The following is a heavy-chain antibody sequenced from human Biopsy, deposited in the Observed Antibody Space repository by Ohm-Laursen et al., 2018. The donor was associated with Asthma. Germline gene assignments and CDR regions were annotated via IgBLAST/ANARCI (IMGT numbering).Heavy chain of an antibody. Sequence: SLRLSCAASRFTYVMHWVRQAPGKGLERVAVISYDGSSIYYADSVKGRFTISRDNSKNTLSLQMNSLTAEDTAVYYCAREGVAGTHIEDWGQGTLVTVSS. CDR2: ISYDGSSI. J-gene: IGHJ4*02. V-gene: IGHV3-30-3*01. D-gene: IGHD6-19*01. CDR1: RFTYV. CDR3: AREGVAGTHIED.